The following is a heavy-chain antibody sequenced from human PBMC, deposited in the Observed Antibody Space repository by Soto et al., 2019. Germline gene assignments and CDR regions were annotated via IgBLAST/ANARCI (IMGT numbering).Heavy chain of an antibody. CDR3: ARPYGTTGDY. J-gene: IGHJ4*02. V-gene: IGHV4-39*01. Sequence: SETLSLTCTVSGGSISSSSYYWGWIRQPPGKGLEWIGSIYYSGSTYYDPSLKSRVTISVDTSKNQFSLKLSSVTAADTAVYYCARPYGTTGDYWGQGTLVTVSS. CDR1: GGSISSSSYY. D-gene: IGHD4-17*01. CDR2: IYYSGST.